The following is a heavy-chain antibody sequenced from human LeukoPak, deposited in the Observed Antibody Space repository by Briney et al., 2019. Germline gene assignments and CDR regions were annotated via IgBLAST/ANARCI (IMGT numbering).Heavy chain of an antibody. J-gene: IGHJ4*02. CDR2: IYYSGST. Sequence: SETLSLTCTVSGGSISSYYWSWIRQPPGKGLEWIGYIYYSGSTNYNPSLKSRVTISVDTSMNQFSLKLSSVPAADTAVYYCARARIAARRYYFDYWGQGTLVTVSS. D-gene: IGHD6-6*01. V-gene: IGHV4-59*08. CDR1: GGSISSYY. CDR3: ARARIAARRYYFDY.